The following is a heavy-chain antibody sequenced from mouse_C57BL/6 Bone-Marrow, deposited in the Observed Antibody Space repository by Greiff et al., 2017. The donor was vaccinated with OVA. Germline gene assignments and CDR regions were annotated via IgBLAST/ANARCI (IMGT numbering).Heavy chain of an antibody. J-gene: IGHJ2*01. CDR2: ISDGGSYT. CDR1: GFTFSSYA. D-gene: IGHD1-1*01. V-gene: IGHV5-4*01. CDR3: ARERGGYYGSSYSFDY. Sequence: EVNLVESGGGLVKPGGSLKLSCAASGFTFSSYAMSWVRQTPEKRLEWVATISDGGSYTYYPDNVKGRFTISRDNAKNNLYLQMSHLKSEDTAMYYCARERGGYYGSSYSFDYWGQGTTLTVSS.